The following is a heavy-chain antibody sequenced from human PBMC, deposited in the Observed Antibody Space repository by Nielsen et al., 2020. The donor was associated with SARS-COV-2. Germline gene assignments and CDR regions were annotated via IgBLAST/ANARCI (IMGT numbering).Heavy chain of an antibody. V-gene: IGHV3-23*01. CDR2: ISGSGGST. Sequence: GGSLRLSCAASGFTFSSYAMSWVRQAPGKGLEWVSAISGSGGSTYYADSVKGRFTISRDNSKNTLYLQMNSLRAEDTAVYYCARPNSGSYFGGMDVWGQGTTVTVSS. CDR1: GFTFSSYA. J-gene: IGHJ6*02. CDR3: ARPNSGSYFGGMDV. D-gene: IGHD1-26*01.